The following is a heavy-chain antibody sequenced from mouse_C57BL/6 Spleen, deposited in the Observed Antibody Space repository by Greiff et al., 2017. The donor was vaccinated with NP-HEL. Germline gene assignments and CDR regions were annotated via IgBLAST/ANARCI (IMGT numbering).Heavy chain of an antibody. J-gene: IGHJ4*01. Sequence: EVKLMESGPVLVKPGASVKMSCKASGYTFTDYYMNWVKQSHGKSLEWIGVINPYNGGTSYNQKFKGKATLTVDKSSSTAYMELNSLTSEDSAVYYCARGGYAMDYWGQGTSVTVSS. CDR1: GYTFTDYY. CDR3: ARGGYAMDY. V-gene: IGHV1-19*01. CDR2: INPYNGGT.